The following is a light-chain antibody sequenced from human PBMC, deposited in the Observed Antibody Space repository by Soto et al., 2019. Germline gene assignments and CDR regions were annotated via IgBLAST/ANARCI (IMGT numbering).Light chain of an antibody. CDR3: SSYTSTYIWV. CDR1: SSDIGSHNF. CDR2: GVS. J-gene: IGLJ3*02. Sequence: QSALTQPASVSGSPGQSITISCTGTSSDIGSHNFVSWHQQHPGKAPKFIIYGVSNRPSGVSNRFSGSKSGNTASLTISGLQADDEADYYCSSYTSTYIWVFVVGTKLTVL. V-gene: IGLV2-14*01.